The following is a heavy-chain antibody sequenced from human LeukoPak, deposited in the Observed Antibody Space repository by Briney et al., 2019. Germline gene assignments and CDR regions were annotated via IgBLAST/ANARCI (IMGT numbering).Heavy chain of an antibody. CDR2: IYTSGST. Sequence: SQTLSLTCTVSGGSIGSGSYYWSWIGQPAGKGLEWIGRIYTSGSTNYNPSLKSRVTISVDTSKNQFSLKLSSVTAADAAVYYCARTPRYSSGWDQPTDYWGQGTLVTVSS. J-gene: IGHJ4*02. V-gene: IGHV4-61*02. CDR3: ARTPRYSSGWDQPTDY. CDR1: GGSIGSGSYY. D-gene: IGHD6-19*01.